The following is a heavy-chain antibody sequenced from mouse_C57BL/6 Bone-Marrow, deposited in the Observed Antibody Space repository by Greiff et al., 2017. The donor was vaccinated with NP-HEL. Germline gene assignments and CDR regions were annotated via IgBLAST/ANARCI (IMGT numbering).Heavy chain of an antibody. D-gene: IGHD1-1*01. J-gene: IGHJ4*01. Sequence: EVQLVESGGGLVKPGGSLKLSCAASGFTFSSYTMSWVRQTPEKRLEWFATISGGGGNTYYPDSVKGRFTISRDNAKNTLYLQMSSLRSEDTALYYCARRDYGSSYAMDYWGQGTSVTVSS. CDR1: GFTFSSYT. V-gene: IGHV5-9*01. CDR3: ARRDYGSSYAMDY. CDR2: ISGGGGNT.